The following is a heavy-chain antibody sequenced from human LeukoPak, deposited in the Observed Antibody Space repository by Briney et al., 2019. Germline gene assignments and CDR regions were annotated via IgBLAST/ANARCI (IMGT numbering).Heavy chain of an antibody. CDR3: ERRPGYYYYYYMDV. CDR2: IYTTGST. CDR1: GGSITSYY. J-gene: IGHJ6*03. V-gene: IGHV4-4*07. Sequence: PSETLSLTCTVSGGSITSYYWSWIRQPAGKGLEWIGRIYTTGSTYYNHFLKSRVTMAVDTSKNQFSLRLTTVTAADTAVYYWERRPGYYYYYYMDVWGKGTTVTTSS.